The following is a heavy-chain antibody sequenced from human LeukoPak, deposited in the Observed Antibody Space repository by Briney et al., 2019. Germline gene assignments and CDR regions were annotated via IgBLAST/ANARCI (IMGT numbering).Heavy chain of an antibody. CDR3: AREYYYDSSAPSP. D-gene: IGHD3-22*01. CDR2: ISYDGSNK. V-gene: IGHV3-30*04. CDR1: GFIFSSSA. J-gene: IGHJ4*02. Sequence: GGSLRLSCVGSGFIFSSSAMSWVRQAPGKGLEWVAVISYDGSNKYYADSVKGRFTISRDNSKNTLYLQMNSLRAEDTAVYYCAREYYYDSSAPSPGGQGTLVTVSS.